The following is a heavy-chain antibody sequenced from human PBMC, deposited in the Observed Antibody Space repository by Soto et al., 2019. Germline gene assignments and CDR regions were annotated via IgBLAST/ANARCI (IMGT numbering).Heavy chain of an antibody. CDR2: ISYDGSNK. CDR3: AKDQDYGDYGGYFDY. CDR1: GFTSSSYG. J-gene: IGHJ4*02. V-gene: IGHV3-30*18. D-gene: IGHD4-17*01. Sequence: QVQLVESGGGVVQPGRSLRLSCAASGFTSSSYGMHWVRQAPGKGLEWVAVISYDGSNKYYADSVKGRFTISRDNSKNTLYLQMISLRAEDTAVYYCAKDQDYGDYGGYFDYWGQGTLVTVSS.